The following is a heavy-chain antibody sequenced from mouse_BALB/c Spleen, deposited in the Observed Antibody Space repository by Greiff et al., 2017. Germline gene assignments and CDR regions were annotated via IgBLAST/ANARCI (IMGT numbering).Heavy chain of an antibody. J-gene: IGHJ4*01. D-gene: IGHD1-1*02. CDR3: ARGGNYAMDY. CDR1: GFTFSDYY. Sequence: EVQLVESGGDLVKPGGSLKLSCAASGFTFSDYYMYWVRQTPEKRLEWVATISDGGSYTYYPDSVKGRFTISRDNAKNNLYLQMSSLKSEDTAMYYCARGGNYAMDYWGQGTSVTVSS. CDR2: ISDGGSYT. V-gene: IGHV5-4*02.